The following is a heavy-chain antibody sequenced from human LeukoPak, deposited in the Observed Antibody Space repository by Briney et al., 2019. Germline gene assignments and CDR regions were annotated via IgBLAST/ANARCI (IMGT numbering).Heavy chain of an antibody. D-gene: IGHD5-24*01. CDR1: GFTFSDFY. J-gene: IGHJ5*02. CDR3: ARTPWLQLEFWFDT. Sequence: NPGGSLRLSCAASGFTFSDFYVSWIRQAPGKGLEWLSYITDSGDTVSYAGSVKGRFTISRDNAKNSLYLQMNSLRADDTAVYYCARTPWLQLEFWFDTWGQGTLVTVSS. CDR2: ITDSGDTV. V-gene: IGHV3-11*01.